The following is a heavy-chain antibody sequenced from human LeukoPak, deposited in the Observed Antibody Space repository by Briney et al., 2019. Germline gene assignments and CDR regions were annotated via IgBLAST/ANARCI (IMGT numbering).Heavy chain of an antibody. Sequence: VGSLRLSCAVSGFTFSSYWMSWVRQAPGKGLEWVADIKQDESEKYFVDSVKGRFTISRDNAKNSLYLQMNSLRAEDTAVYYCAREPTYSYGSGSLDYWGQGTLVTVSS. CDR1: GFTFSSYW. CDR3: AREPTYSYGSGSLDY. D-gene: IGHD3-10*01. J-gene: IGHJ4*02. CDR2: IKQDESEK. V-gene: IGHV3-7*01.